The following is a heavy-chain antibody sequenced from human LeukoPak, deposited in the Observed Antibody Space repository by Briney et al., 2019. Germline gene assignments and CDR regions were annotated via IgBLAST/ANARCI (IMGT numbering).Heavy chain of an antibody. Sequence: ASVKVSCKASGYTFTSYYMHWVRQAPGQGLEWMGIINPSGGSTSYAQKFQGRVTMTRDTSTSTVYMELSSLRSEDTAVYYSARDGGGILTGFESRWFDPWGQGTLVTVSS. CDR2: INPSGGST. V-gene: IGHV1-46*01. CDR1: GYTFTSYY. D-gene: IGHD3-9*01. CDR3: ARDGGGILTGFESRWFDP. J-gene: IGHJ5*02.